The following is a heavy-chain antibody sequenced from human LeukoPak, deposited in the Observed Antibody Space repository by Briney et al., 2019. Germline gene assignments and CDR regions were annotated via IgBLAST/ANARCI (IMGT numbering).Heavy chain of an antibody. Sequence: ASVKASCKASGYTFTSYYMHWVRRAPGQGLEWMGIINPSGGSTNYAQKFQGRVTMTRDMSTKTVYMELSSLRSEDTAVYYCAGDQGCSSTSCFIDYWGQGTLVTVSS. V-gene: IGHV1-46*01. CDR2: INPSGGST. D-gene: IGHD2-2*01. CDR3: AGDQGCSSTSCFIDY. CDR1: GYTFTSYY. J-gene: IGHJ4*02.